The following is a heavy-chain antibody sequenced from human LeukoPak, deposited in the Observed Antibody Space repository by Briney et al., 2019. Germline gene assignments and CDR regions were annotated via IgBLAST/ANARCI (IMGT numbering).Heavy chain of an antibody. CDR2: IYTSGTS. V-gene: IGHV4-4*07. D-gene: IGHD5-18*01. CDR1: GGSISGYY. J-gene: IGHJ6*02. Sequence: SETLSLTCTVSGGSISGYYWSWIRQPAGKGLEWIGRIYTSGTSNYNPSLKSRVTMSVDTSKNQFSVKLSSVTAADTAVYYCARDWARGYSWQVYGMDVWGQGTTVTVSS. CDR3: ARDWARGYSWQVYGMDV.